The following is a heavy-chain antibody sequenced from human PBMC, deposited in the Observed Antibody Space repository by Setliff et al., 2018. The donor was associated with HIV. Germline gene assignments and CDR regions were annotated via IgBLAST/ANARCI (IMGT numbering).Heavy chain of an antibody. V-gene: IGHV4-59*01. CDR3: ARDSGGYNYGFAVGSFDY. J-gene: IGHJ4*02. CDR1: GASIRSYY. CDR2: VYYTGST. D-gene: IGHD5-18*01. Sequence: PSETLSLTCIVSGASIRSYYWTWIRQPPGKGLEWIGNVYYTGSTNYNPSLKSRITISIDTSKSQFSLKLTSVAAADTAVYYCARDSGGYNYGFAVGSFDYWGQGALVTVSS.